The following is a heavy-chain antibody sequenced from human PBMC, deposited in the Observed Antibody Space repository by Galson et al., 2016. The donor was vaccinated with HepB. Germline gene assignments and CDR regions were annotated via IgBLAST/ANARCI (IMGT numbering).Heavy chain of an antibody. CDR1: GASVSSNKW. CDR3: ARGDYGLGRGKNSLGY. V-gene: IGHV4-4*02. CDR2: IYYRGTT. D-gene: IGHD3-10*01. Sequence: ETLSLTCTVSGASVSSNKWWTWVRQSPGKGVEWIGEIYYRGTTNYNPSLQRRITISVDKSKNHFYLDLTSVTAADTAVYYCARGDYGLGRGKNSLGYWGRGTLVTVSS. J-gene: IGHJ4*02.